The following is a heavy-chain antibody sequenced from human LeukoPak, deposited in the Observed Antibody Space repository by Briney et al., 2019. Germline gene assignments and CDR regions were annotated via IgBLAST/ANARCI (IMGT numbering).Heavy chain of an antibody. CDR2: ISGSGGST. Sequence: AGGSLRLSCAASGFTFSSYAMSWVRQAPGEGLEWVSAISGSGGSTYYADSVKGRFTISRDNSKNTLYLQMNSLRAEDTAVYYCAKSRAYPYYFDYWGQGTLVTVSS. CDR3: AKSRAYPYYFDY. J-gene: IGHJ4*02. V-gene: IGHV3-23*01. CDR1: GFTFSSYA. D-gene: IGHD2-2*02.